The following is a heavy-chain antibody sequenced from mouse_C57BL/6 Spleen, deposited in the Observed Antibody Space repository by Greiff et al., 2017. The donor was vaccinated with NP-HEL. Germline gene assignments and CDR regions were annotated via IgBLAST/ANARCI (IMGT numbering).Heavy chain of an antibody. Sequence: EVKLMESGPGLVKPSQSLSLTCSVTGYSITSGYYWNWIRQSPGNKLEWMGYISYDGSNNYNPSLKNRISITRDTSKNQFFLKLNSVTTEDTATYYCARERAYYYGSTSYYFDYWGQGTTLTVSS. J-gene: IGHJ2*01. V-gene: IGHV3-6*01. CDR1: GYSITSGYY. CDR3: ARERAYYYGSTSYYFDY. CDR2: ISYDGSN. D-gene: IGHD1-1*01.